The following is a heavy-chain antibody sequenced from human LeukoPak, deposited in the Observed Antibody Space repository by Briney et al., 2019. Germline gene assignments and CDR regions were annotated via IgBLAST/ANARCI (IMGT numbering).Heavy chain of an antibody. CDR1: GFTFSSYY. CDR2: ISSSSTI. CDR3: ARVLVYGDGSY. D-gene: IGHD5/OR15-5a*01. J-gene: IGHJ4*02. V-gene: IGHV3-48*02. Sequence: PGGSLRLSCAASGFTFSSYYMSWVRQAPGKGLEWVSYISSSSTIYYADSVKGRFTISRDNAKNSLYLQMNSLRDEDTAVYYCARVLVYGDGSYWGQGTLVTVSS.